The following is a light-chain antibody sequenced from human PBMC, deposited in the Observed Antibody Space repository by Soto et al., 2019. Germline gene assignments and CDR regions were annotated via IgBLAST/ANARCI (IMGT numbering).Light chain of an antibody. V-gene: IGKV1-5*01. CDR1: QSIGGW. J-gene: IGKJ2*01. Sequence: DIQMTQSPSTLSASVGDRVTITCRASQSIGGWLAWYQQRPGKAPRLLIYDASSVESGVPSRFSGSRSGTMFTLAISSLQPEDFATYYCQHYHSYQYTFGQWTKLEIK. CDR3: QHYHSYQYT. CDR2: DAS.